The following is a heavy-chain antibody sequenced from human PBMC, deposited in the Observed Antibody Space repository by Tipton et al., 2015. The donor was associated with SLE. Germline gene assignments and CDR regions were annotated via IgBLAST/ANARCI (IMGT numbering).Heavy chain of an antibody. V-gene: IGHV4-59*11. Sequence: TLSLTCTVSGGSISSHYWSWIRQPPGKGLEWIGYIYYSGSTNYNPSLKSRVTISVDTSKNQFSLKLSSVTAADTAVYYCARAGRVAARVDYWGQGTLVTVSS. CDR1: GGSISSHY. J-gene: IGHJ4*02. CDR3: ARAGRVAARVDY. D-gene: IGHD6-6*01. CDR2: IYYSGST.